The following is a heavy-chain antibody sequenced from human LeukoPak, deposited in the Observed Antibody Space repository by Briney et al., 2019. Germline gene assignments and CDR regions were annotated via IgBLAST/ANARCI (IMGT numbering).Heavy chain of an antibody. D-gene: IGHD5-18*01. CDR2: IYYSGST. Sequence: SQTLSLTCTVSGGSISSSSYYWGWIRQPPGKGLEWIGSIYYSGSTYYNPSLKSRVTISVDTSKNQFSLKLSSVTAADTAVYYCAREPRDLIRDTAMVFPDYWGQGTLVTVSS. J-gene: IGHJ4*02. CDR1: GGSISSSSYY. CDR3: AREPRDLIRDTAMVFPDY. V-gene: IGHV4-39*07.